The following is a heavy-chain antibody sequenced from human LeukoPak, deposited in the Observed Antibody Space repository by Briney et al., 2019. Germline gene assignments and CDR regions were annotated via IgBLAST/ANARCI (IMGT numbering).Heavy chain of an antibody. Sequence: SVTLSLTCTVSDGTISSHYWSWIRQPPGKGLEWIGHIYYGGSINYNPSLKSRVTISVDTSKNQISLKLNSATAADTAVYYCARRTVVTPSWFDPWGQGTLVTVSS. V-gene: IGHV4-59*11. CDR2: IYYGGSI. D-gene: IGHD4-23*01. J-gene: IGHJ5*02. CDR1: DGTISSHY. CDR3: ARRTVVTPSWFDP.